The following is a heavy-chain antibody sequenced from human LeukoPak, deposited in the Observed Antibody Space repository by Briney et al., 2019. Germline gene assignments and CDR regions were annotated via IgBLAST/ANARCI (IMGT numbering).Heavy chain of an antibody. CDR3: ARDITITPIGYYFDY. Sequence: PSETLSLTCTVSGGSVSSYYWSWIRQPPGKGLEWIGYIYYSGSTNYNPSLKSRVTISVDTSKNQFSLKLSSVTAADTAVYYCARDITITPIGYYFDYWGQGNLVTVSS. D-gene: IGHD5-24*01. J-gene: IGHJ4*02. V-gene: IGHV4-59*02. CDR2: IYYSGST. CDR1: GGSVSSYY.